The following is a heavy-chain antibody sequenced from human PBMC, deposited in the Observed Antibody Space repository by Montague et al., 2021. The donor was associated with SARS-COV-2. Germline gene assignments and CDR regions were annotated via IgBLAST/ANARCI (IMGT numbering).Heavy chain of an antibody. V-gene: IGHV4-34*01. CDR1: GGSFSGYY. CDR3: ARVRAVPAAMRIFTLGRSYSGMDV. D-gene: IGHD2-2*01. CDR2: INHSGST. Sequence: SETLSLTCAVYGGSFSGYYWSWIRQPPGKGLEWIGEINHSGSTNYNPSLKSRVTISVDTSKSQFSLNMSSVTAADPAVYYCARVRAVPAAMRIFTLGRSYSGMDVWGQGTTVTVSS. J-gene: IGHJ6*02.